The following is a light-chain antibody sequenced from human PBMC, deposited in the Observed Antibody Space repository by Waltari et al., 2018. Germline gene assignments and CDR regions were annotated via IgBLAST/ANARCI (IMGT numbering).Light chain of an antibody. CDR2: GNN. CDR1: SRNIGAQYD. Sequence: HSVLTQSPSVSGAPGQSVTISCTESSRNIGAQYDVHGYRQLPGTAPKLLIYGNNNRPSGVPDRFSGSRSGTSASLAITGLQAEDEADYYCQSYDSGLSGWVFGGGTKLTVL. J-gene: IGLJ3*02. CDR3: QSYDSGLSGWV. V-gene: IGLV1-40*01.